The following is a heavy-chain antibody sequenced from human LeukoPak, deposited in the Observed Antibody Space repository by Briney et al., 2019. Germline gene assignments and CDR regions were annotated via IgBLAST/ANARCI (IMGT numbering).Heavy chain of an antibody. D-gene: IGHD6-13*01. CDR1: GYTLTEFS. J-gene: IGHJ4*02. V-gene: IGHV1-24*01. CDR3: AAFPSSSWYYYFDY. Sequence: ASVKVSCKVSGYTLTEFSMHWVRQAPGKGLEWMGSFDPEDGETIYVQKFQGRVTMTEDTSTDTAYMELSSLRSDDTAVYYCAAFPSSSWYYYFDYWGQGTLVTVSS. CDR2: FDPEDGET.